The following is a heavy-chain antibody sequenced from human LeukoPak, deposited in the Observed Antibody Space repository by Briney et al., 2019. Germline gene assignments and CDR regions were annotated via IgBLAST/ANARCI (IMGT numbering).Heavy chain of an antibody. Sequence: GGSLRLSCAASGFTFRSNWMHWVRQAPGKGLVWVSRIRPDGSGSNYVDSVKGRFTISRDNAKNTVYLQMNGLRAEDTAIYYCTRGRSGANPNGLDIWGQGAMVTVSS. CDR2: IRPDGSGS. V-gene: IGHV3-74*01. CDR3: TRGRSGANPNGLDI. D-gene: IGHD2-8*01. J-gene: IGHJ3*02. CDR1: GFTFRSNW.